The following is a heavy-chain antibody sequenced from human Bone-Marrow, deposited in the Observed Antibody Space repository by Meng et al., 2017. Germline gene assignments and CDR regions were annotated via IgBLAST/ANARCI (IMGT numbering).Heavy chain of an antibody. V-gene: IGHV3-33*01. Sequence: QVELVGLGGGGVQPGRSRRLSCAASGFTFSSYGMHWVRQAPGKGLEWVAVIWYDGSNKYYADSVKGRFTISRDNSKNTLYLQMNSLRAEDTAVYYCARADYGGFLDYWGQGTLVTVSS. CDR2: IWYDGSNK. D-gene: IGHD4-23*01. CDR1: GFTFSSYG. J-gene: IGHJ4*02. CDR3: ARADYGGFLDY.